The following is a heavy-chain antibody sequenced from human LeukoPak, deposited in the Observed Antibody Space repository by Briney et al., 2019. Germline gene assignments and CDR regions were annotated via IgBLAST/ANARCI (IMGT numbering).Heavy chain of an antibody. Sequence: PSQTLSLTCAISGDSVSSNSAAWNWIRQSPSRGLEWLGRTYYSSWWYGDYAVSVKSRINIKSDPSKNQFSLQLNFVTPEDTAVYYCVREASSDWIPSHWGQGTLVTVSS. CDR2: TYYSSWWYG. CDR3: VREASSDWIPSH. CDR1: GDSVSSNSAA. J-gene: IGHJ4*02. D-gene: IGHD6-19*01. V-gene: IGHV6-1*01.